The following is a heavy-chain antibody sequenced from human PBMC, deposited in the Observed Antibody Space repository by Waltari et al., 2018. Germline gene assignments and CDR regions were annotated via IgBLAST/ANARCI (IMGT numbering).Heavy chain of an antibody. Sequence: EVQLLESGGGLVQPGGSLRLSCAASGFTFSSYAMSWVRQAPGKGLEWVSTISTGGGSTYYADSVKGRFTISRDNSKNTLDLQMNSLRAEDTAVYYCAKYTQSSHEGNWGQGTLVTVSP. CDR1: GFTFSSYA. CDR3: AKYTQSSHEGN. V-gene: IGHV3-23*01. CDR2: ISTGGGST. D-gene: IGHD3-10*01. J-gene: IGHJ4*02.